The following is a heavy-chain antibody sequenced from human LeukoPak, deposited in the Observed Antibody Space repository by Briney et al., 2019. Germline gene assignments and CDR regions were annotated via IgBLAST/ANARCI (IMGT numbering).Heavy chain of an antibody. Sequence: GRSLRLSCAASGFTFSSYAMSWVRQAPGKGLEWVSAISGSGGSTYYADSVKGRFTISRDNSKNTLYLQMNSLRAEDTAVYYCAKVDDDYVWGSYPYYFDYWGQGTLVTVSS. V-gene: IGHV3-23*01. CDR3: AKVDDDYVWGSYPYYFDY. CDR2: ISGSGGST. D-gene: IGHD3-16*01. J-gene: IGHJ4*02. CDR1: GFTFSSYA.